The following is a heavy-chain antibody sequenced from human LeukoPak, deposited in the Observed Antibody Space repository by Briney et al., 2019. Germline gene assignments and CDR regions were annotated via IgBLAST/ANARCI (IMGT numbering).Heavy chain of an antibody. Sequence: GGSLRLSCAASGFTFSRYWMHWVRQAPGKGLVWVSRINSDGSSTSYADSVKGRFTISRDNAKNSLYLQMNSLRAEDTALYYCARVRSGTSCYDWGQGTLVTVSS. D-gene: IGHD2-2*01. CDR3: ARVRSGTSCYD. CDR2: INSDGSST. V-gene: IGHV3-74*01. CDR1: GFTFSRYW. J-gene: IGHJ4*02.